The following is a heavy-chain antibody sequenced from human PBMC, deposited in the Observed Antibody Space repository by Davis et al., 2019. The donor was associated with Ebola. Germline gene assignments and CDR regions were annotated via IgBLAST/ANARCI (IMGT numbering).Heavy chain of an antibody. D-gene: IGHD4-17*01. CDR1: GFTFSSYW. CDR2: IKQDGSEK. J-gene: IGHJ6*02. CDR3: ARDYGDFWLSYYYYGMDV. Sequence: GESLKISCAASGFTFSSYWMSWVRQAPGKGLEWVANIKQDGSEKYYVDSVKGRFTISRDNDKNSLYLQMNSLRAEDTAVYNCARDYGDFWLSYYYYGMDVWGQGTTVTVSS. V-gene: IGHV3-7*01.